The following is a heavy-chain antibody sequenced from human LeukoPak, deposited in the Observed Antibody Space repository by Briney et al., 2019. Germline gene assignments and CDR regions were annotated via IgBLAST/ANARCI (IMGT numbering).Heavy chain of an antibody. J-gene: IGHJ4*02. CDR1: GFTFSSYA. Sequence: GGSLRLSCAASGFTFSSYAMSWVRQAPGKGLEWVSAISGSGDSTYYADSVKGRFTISRDNAKNTLYLQMNSLRAEDTAMYYCARDFDRYYFDYWGQGTLVTVSS. CDR2: ISGSGDST. V-gene: IGHV3-23*01. D-gene: IGHD3-9*01. CDR3: ARDFDRYYFDY.